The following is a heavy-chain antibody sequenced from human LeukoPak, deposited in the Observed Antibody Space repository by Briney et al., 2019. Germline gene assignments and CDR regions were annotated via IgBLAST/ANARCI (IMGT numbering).Heavy chain of an antibody. V-gene: IGHV3-53*01. CDR1: GFAVSNGF. D-gene: IGHD1-1*01. CDR3: VKGSTGVPPLEY. J-gene: IGHJ4*02. CDR2: IFTGGDT. Sequence: GGSLRLSCAVSGFAVSNGFMSWVRQAPGKGLEWLSVIFTGGDTYYAGSVKGRFTISRDNSEDTLYLQMNSLTAEDTALYYCVKGSTGVPPLEYWGQGTLVTVSS.